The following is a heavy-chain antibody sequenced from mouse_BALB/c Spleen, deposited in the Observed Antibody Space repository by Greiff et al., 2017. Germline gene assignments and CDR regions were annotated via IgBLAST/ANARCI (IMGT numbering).Heavy chain of an antibody. V-gene: IGHV7-3*02. Sequence: EVMLVESGGGLVQPGGSLRLSCATSGFTFTDYYMSWVRQPPGKALEWLGFIRNKANGYTTEYSASVKGRFTISRDNSQSILYLQMNTLRAEDSATYYCARGLRQGAWFAYWGQGTLVTVSA. CDR1: GFTFTDYY. J-gene: IGHJ3*01. D-gene: IGHD2-4*01. CDR2: IRNKANGYTT. CDR3: ARGLRQGAWFAY.